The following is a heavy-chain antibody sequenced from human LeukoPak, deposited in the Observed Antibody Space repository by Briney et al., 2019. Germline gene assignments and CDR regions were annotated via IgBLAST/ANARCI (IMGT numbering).Heavy chain of an antibody. Sequence: ASVKVSCKASGYTFTSYDINWVRQATGQGVEWMGWMNPNSGNTGYAQKFQGRVTMTRNTSISTAYMELSSLRSEDTAVYYCARAHRRIAALEYYFDYWGQGTLVTVSS. D-gene: IGHD6-6*01. V-gene: IGHV1-8*01. CDR2: MNPNSGNT. J-gene: IGHJ4*02. CDR1: GYTFTSYD. CDR3: ARAHRRIAALEYYFDY.